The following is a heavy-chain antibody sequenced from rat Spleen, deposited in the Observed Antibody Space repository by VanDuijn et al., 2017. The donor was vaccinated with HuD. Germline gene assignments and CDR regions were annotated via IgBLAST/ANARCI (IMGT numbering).Heavy chain of an antibody. V-gene: IGHV2S12*01. CDR3: TGDRHSPGVMFA. J-gene: IGHJ4*01. CDR1: GFSLTSYH. CDR2: ISRGGST. D-gene: IGHD1-4*01. Sequence: QVQLRESGPGLVQPSQTLSLTCTVSGFSLTSYHVSWVRQPPGKGLEWIAAISRGGSTYYNSFLKSRLSISRDTSKSQVFLKMNSLQTEDTAIYFCTGDRHSPGVMFAWGQGASVTVSS.